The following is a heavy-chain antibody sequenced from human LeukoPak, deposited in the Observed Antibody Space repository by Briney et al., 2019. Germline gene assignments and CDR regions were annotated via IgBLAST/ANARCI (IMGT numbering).Heavy chain of an antibody. Sequence: ASVKVSCKASGGTFSSYAISWVRQAPGQGLEWMGGIIPIFGTANYAQKFQGRVTITADKSTSTAYMELSSLRSEDTAVYYCARSVVVVLLQYWYFDLWGRGTLVTVSS. CDR2: IIPIFGTA. CDR1: GGTFSSYA. CDR3: ARSVVVVLLQYWYFDL. V-gene: IGHV1-69*06. D-gene: IGHD2-15*01. J-gene: IGHJ2*01.